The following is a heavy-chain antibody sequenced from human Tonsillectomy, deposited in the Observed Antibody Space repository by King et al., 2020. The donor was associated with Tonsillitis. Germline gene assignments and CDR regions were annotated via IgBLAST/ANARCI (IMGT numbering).Heavy chain of an antibody. CDR2: FYYSGRT. Sequence: QLQESGPGLVKPSETLSLTCTVSGGSISSSSYYWGWIRQPPGNGLEWIGGFYYSGRTYYNPSLKSRVTLSVDTSKNQFSLKLSSVTAADTAVYYCAIITGTTFDYWGQGTLVTVSS. J-gene: IGHJ4*02. CDR1: GGSISSSSYY. D-gene: IGHD1-20*01. V-gene: IGHV4-39*01. CDR3: AIITGTTFDY.